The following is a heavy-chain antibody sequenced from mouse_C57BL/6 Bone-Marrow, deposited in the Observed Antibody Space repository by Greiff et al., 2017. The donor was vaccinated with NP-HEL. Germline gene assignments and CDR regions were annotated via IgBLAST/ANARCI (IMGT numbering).Heavy chain of an antibody. V-gene: IGHV5-6*02. Sequence: DVMLVESGGDLVKPGGSLKLSCAASGFTFSSYGMSWVRQTPDKRLEWVATISSGGSYTYYPDSVKGRFTISRDNAKNTLYLQMSSLKSEDTAMYYCARQDYGVPGGFAYWGQGTLVTVSA. D-gene: IGHD1-1*01. J-gene: IGHJ3*01. CDR1: GFTFSSYG. CDR2: ISSGGSYT. CDR3: ARQDYGVPGGFAY.